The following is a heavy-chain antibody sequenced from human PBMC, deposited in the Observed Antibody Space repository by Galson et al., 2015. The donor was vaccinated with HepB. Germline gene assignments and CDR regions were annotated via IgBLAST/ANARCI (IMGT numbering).Heavy chain of an antibody. CDR1: GFTFSNAW. Sequence: SLRLSCAASGFTFSNAWMSWVRQAPGKGLEWVGRIKSKTDGGTTDYAAPVKGRFTISRDDSTNTLYLQMNSLKTEDTAVYYCTTYHKSITIFGVLGGNWFDPWGQGTLVTVSS. J-gene: IGHJ5*02. D-gene: IGHD3-3*01. CDR3: TTYHKSITIFGVLGGNWFDP. CDR2: IKSKTDGGTT. V-gene: IGHV3-15*01.